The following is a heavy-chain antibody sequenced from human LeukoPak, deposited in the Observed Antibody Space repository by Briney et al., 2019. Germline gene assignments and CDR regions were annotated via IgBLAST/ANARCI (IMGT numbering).Heavy chain of an antibody. CDR2: INWNGGST. CDR3: ARDGHYSGSYGTFDI. V-gene: IGHV3-20*04. CDR1: GFTFDDYG. J-gene: IGHJ3*02. D-gene: IGHD1-26*01. Sequence: PGGSLRLSCAASGFTFDDYGMSWVRQAPGKGLEWVSGINWNGGSTGYADSVKGRFTISRDNAKNSLYLQMNSLRAEDTALYYCARDGHYSGSYGTFDIWGQGTMVTVSS.